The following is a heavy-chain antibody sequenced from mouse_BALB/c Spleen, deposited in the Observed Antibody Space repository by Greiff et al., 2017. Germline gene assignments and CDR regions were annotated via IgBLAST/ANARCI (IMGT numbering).Heavy chain of an antibody. CDR1: GYAFTNYL. D-gene: IGHD2-14*01. CDR3: ARSYYRYFDY. J-gene: IGHJ2*01. Sequence: VQLQQSGAELVRPGTSVKVSCKASGYAFTNYLIEWVKQRPGQGLEWIGVINPGSGGTNYNEKFKGKATLTADKSSSTAYMQLSSLTSDDSAVYFCARSYYRYFDYWGQGTTLTVSS. V-gene: IGHV1-54*01. CDR2: INPGSGGT.